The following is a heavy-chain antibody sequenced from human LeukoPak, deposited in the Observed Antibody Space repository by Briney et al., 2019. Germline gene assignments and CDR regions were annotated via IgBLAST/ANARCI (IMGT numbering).Heavy chain of an antibody. V-gene: IGHV1-2*02. CDR1: GYTFTVYY. D-gene: IGHD3-22*01. CDR3: ARASPRITMIVVVDAFDI. J-gene: IGHJ3*02. CDR2: INPNSGGT. Sequence: ASVRVSFKASGYTFTVYYMHWVGQAPGQGGEGMGWINPNSGGTNYAQKFQGRVTMTRDTSISTAYMELSRLRSDDTAVYYCARASPRITMIVVVDAFDIWGQGTMVTVSS.